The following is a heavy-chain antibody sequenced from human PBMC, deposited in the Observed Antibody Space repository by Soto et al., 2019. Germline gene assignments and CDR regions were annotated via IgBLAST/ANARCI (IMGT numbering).Heavy chain of an antibody. J-gene: IGHJ6*02. D-gene: IGHD3-10*01. Sequence: SETLSLTCAVYGGSFSGYYWSWIRQPPGKGLEWIGEINHSGSTNYNPSLKSRVTISVDTSKNQFSLKLGSVTAADTAVYYGARLRWYYYGSGSYYNVYYYYGMDVWGQGTTVTV. CDR3: ARLRWYYYGSGSYYNVYYYYGMDV. V-gene: IGHV4-34*01. CDR1: GGSFSGYY. CDR2: INHSGST.